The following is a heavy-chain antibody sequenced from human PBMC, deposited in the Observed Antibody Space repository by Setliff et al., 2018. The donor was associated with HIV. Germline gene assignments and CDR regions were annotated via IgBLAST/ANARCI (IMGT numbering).Heavy chain of an antibody. CDR2: ITPNSGGT. J-gene: IGHJ4*02. Sequence: ASVKVSCKASGYSLTDFYIHWVRQAPGQGLEWMGWITPNSGGTEYAGEFQGRVTLTRDTSINTAYMEVTRLTSDDTAVYYCAGVSSQFSEWRKDYFEYWGRGSLVTVSS. D-gene: IGHD3-3*01. CDR1: GYSLTDFY. CDR3: AGVSSQFSEWRKDYFEY. V-gene: IGHV1-2*02.